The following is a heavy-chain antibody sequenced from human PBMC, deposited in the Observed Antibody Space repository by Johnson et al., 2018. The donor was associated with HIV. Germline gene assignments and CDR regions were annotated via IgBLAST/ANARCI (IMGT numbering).Heavy chain of an antibody. J-gene: IGHJ3*02. V-gene: IGHV3-30*19. D-gene: IGHD3-10*01. CDR1: GFTFSTYG. CDR3: ARADGSGSYFDI. Sequence: QVQLVESGGGVVQPGRSLRLSCAASGFTFSTYGMHWVRQAPGKGLEWVAVISYDGSNKYYADSVKGRFTISRDNSKNMLYLQMNSLRAEDTAVYYCARADGSGSYFDIWGQGTMVTVSS. CDR2: ISYDGSNK.